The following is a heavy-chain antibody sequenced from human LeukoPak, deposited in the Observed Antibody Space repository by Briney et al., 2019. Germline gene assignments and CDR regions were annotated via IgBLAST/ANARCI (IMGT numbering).Heavy chain of an antibody. CDR2: ISWNSGTI. CDR3: AKDNRRHYTSGPNPDSLH. J-gene: IGHJ4*02. CDR1: GSIFNNYA. V-gene: IGHV3-9*01. Sequence: GGSLRLSCAGSGSIFNNYAMHWVRQPPGKGLEWVSGISWNSGTIDYADSVRGRFTISRDNAKNSLYLQMDSLRVEDTAFYYCAKDNRRHYTSGPNPDSLHWGQGALVTVSS. D-gene: IGHD6-19*01.